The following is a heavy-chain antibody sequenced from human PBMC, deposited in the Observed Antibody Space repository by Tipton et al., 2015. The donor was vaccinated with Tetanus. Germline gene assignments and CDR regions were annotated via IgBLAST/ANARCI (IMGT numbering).Heavy chain of an antibody. CDR2: VIPMFGTP. D-gene: IGHD6-19*01. CDR3: ATDFYNSAAAEAFDV. J-gene: IGHJ3*01. CDR1: GGTFSNNI. Sequence: QLVQSGAEVKKPGSSVKVSCKASGGTFSNNIMSWLRQAPGQGLEWMGGVIPMFGTPNYAQRFQDRVTISADKVTRTTYMELSSLRSEDTAIYYCATDFYNSAAAEAFDVWGQGTMVTVSS. V-gene: IGHV1-69*06.